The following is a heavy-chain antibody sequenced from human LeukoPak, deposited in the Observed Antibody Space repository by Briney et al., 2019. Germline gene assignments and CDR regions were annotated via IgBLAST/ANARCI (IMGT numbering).Heavy chain of an antibody. V-gene: IGHV3-7*01. CDR3: ARVRSSTLHYYYYYYMDV. CDR2: IKQDGSEK. CDR1: GFTFSSYW. Sequence: GGSLRLSCAASGFTFSSYWMSWVRQAPGKGLEWVANIKQDGSEKYYVDSVKGRFTIPRDNAKNSLYLQMNSLRAEDTAVYYCARVRSSTLHYYYYYYMDVWGKGTTVTVSS. D-gene: IGHD2-2*01. J-gene: IGHJ6*03.